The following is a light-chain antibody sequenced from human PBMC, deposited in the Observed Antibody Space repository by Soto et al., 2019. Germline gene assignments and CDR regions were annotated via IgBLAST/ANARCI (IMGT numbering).Light chain of an antibody. CDR2: SDN. CDR3: APRNVSPVV. Sequence: QSVLTQPPSASGTPGQRVTISCSGSSSNIGTNTVIWYQQLPGAAPKLLIYSDNQRPSGVPDRFSGSKSGTSASLAISGLQSEDEANYYCAPRNVSPVVFGGGTKLTAL. V-gene: IGLV1-44*01. J-gene: IGLJ2*01. CDR1: SSNIGTNT.